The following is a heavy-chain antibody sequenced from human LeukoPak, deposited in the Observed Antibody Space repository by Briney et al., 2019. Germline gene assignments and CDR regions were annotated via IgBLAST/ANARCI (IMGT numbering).Heavy chain of an antibody. D-gene: IGHD4-11*01. Sequence: SQTLSLTCTVSGGSISSGSYYWSWIRQPAGKGLEWIGRIYTSGSTNYNPSLKSRVTMSVDTSKNQFSLKLSSVTAADTAVYYCARGGYSQFDPWGQGTLVTVSS. V-gene: IGHV4-61*02. CDR3: ARGGYSQFDP. CDR1: GGSISSGSYY. CDR2: IYTSGST. J-gene: IGHJ5*02.